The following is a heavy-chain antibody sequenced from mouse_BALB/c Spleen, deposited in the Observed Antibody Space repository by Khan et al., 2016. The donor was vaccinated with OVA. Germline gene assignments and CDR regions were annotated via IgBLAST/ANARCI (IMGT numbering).Heavy chain of an antibody. CDR3: ASGVRFAY. V-gene: IGHV1S137*01. Sequence: QVQLQQPGAELVRPGVSVKISCKGSGYTFTDYAMHWVKQSHAKSLEWIGVISTYYGDADYNQKFKGKATMTVDKSSSTAYMDLARLTSEDSSIYYFASGVRFAYWGHVSLVTVSA. J-gene: IGHJ3*01. CDR2: ISTYYGDA. D-gene: IGHD1-1*02. CDR1: GYTFTDYA.